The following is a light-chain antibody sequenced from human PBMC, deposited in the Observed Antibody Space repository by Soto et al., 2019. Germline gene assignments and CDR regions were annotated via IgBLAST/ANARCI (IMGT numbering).Light chain of an antibody. CDR1: QNINSW. V-gene: IGKV1-5*03. Sequence: IQMTQSPSILSASVGDRVTFTCRASQNINSWLAWYQQKPGKAPKLLIYKTSSLESGVPSRFSGSESGTEFTLTISSLQPDDFATYYCKQYSSYSRYTFGQGTKLEIK. CDR3: KQYSSYSRYT. J-gene: IGKJ2*01. CDR2: KTS.